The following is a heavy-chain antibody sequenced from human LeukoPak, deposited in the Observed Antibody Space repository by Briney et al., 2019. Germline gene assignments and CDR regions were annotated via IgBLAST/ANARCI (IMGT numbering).Heavy chain of an antibody. CDR1: GYTFTSYG. D-gene: IGHD3-9*01. J-gene: IGHJ5*02. Sequence: ASVKVSCKAPGYTFTSYGISWVRQAPGQGLEWMGWISAYNGNTNYAQKLQGRVTMTTDTSTSTAYMELRSLRSDDTAVYYCARRDYDILTNEFDPWGQGTLVTVSS. CDR2: ISAYNGNT. V-gene: IGHV1-18*01. CDR3: ARRDYDILTNEFDP.